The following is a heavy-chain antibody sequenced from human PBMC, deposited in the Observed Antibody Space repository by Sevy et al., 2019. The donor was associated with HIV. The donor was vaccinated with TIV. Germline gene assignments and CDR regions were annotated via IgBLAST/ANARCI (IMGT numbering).Heavy chain of an antibody. CDR2: ISAYNGNT. J-gene: IGHJ5*02. CDR1: GYTFTSYG. CDR3: ARDPVRGVIIRENNWFDP. V-gene: IGHV1-18*01. Sequence: ASVKVSCKASGYTFTSYGISWVRQAPGQGLEWMGWISAYNGNTNYAQKLQGRVTMTTDTSTSTAYMELRSLRSDDTAGYYCARDPVRGVIIRENNWFDPWGQGTLVTVSS. D-gene: IGHD3-10*01.